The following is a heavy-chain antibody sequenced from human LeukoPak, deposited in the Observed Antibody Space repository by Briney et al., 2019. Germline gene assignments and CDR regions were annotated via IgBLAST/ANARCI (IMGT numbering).Heavy chain of an antibody. D-gene: IGHD5-12*01. CDR3: ARVYSSSFDRENP. Sequence: GSSVKVSCKASGYTFTGYYMHWVRQAPGRGLAGMGWMNPNSGNTGYAQKFQGRVTMTRNTSISTAYMELSSLRSEDTAVYYCARVYSSSFDRENPWGQGTLVTVSS. CDR2: MNPNSGNT. J-gene: IGHJ5*02. V-gene: IGHV1-8*02. CDR1: GYTFTGYY.